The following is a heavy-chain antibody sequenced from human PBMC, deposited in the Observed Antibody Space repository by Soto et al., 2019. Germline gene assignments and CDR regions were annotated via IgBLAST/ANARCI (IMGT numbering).Heavy chain of an antibody. D-gene: IGHD3-3*01. J-gene: IGHJ4*02. CDR2: IIPIFGTA. Sequence: SVKVSCKASGGTFSSYAISWVRQAPGQGLEWMGGIIPIFGTANYAQKFQGRVTITADESTSTAYMELSSLRSEDTAVYYCASSTRPTYDFWSGYYPFDYWGQGTLVTVSS. CDR3: ASSTRPTYDFWSGYYPFDY. V-gene: IGHV1-69*13. CDR1: GGTFSSYA.